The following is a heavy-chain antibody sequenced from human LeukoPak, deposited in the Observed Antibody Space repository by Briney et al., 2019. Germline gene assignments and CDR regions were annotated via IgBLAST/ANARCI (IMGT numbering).Heavy chain of an antibody. V-gene: IGHV7-4-1*02. CDR2: INTNTGNP. CDR3: ARDGGYSYASVHDAFDI. Sequence: ASVKVSCKPSGYTFTDYAINWVRQAPGQGLEWMGWINTNTGNPTYAQGFTGRFVFSLDTSVSTAYLQISSLKAEDTAVYYCARDGGYSYASVHDAFDIWGQGTMVTVSS. J-gene: IGHJ3*02. CDR1: GYTFTDYA. D-gene: IGHD5-18*01.